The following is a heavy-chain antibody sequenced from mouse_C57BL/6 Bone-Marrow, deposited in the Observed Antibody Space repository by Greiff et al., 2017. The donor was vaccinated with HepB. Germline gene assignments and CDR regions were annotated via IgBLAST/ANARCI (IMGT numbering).Heavy chain of an antibody. V-gene: IGHV1-54*01. CDR1: GYAFTNYL. Sequence: VQLQQSGAELVRPGPSVKVSCKASGYAFTNYLIEWVKQRPGQGLEWIGVINPGSGGTYYNDKFKCKVTLTEDKSTSTAYLQLNSLTSEDSAVYLCTRYGSFYAMDDWGKGTTVTVSS. CDR2: INPGSGGT. J-gene: IGHJ4*01. D-gene: IGHD1-2*01. CDR3: TRYGSFYAMDD.